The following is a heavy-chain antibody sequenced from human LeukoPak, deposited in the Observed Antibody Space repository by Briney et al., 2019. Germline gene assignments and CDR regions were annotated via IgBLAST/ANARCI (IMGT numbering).Heavy chain of an antibody. J-gene: IGHJ4*02. V-gene: IGHV1-69*05. Sequence: SVKVSCKASGGTFSSYAISWVRQAPGQGLDWMGGIIPIFGTANYAQKFQGGVTITTDESTSTAYMELSSLRSEDTAVYYCARGPHAVVTAMPFDYWGQGTLVTVSS. CDR1: GGTFSSYA. CDR3: ARGPHAVVTAMPFDY. D-gene: IGHD2-21*02. CDR2: IIPIFGTA.